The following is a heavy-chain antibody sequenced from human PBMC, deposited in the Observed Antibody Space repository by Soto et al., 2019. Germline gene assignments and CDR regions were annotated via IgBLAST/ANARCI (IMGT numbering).Heavy chain of an antibody. CDR3: ERVAGTRYYFAY. Sequence: QVQLQESGPGLVKPSQTLSLTCTVSGGSISSGGYYWSWIRQHPGKCLEWIGYIYYSGSTYYNPSLKIRVTISVDTSKNQCSLKLRSVTAADTAVYYCERVAGTRYYFAYWGQGTLVTVSS. CDR2: IYYSGST. D-gene: IGHD6-19*01. J-gene: IGHJ4*02. V-gene: IGHV4-31*03. CDR1: GGSISSGGYY.